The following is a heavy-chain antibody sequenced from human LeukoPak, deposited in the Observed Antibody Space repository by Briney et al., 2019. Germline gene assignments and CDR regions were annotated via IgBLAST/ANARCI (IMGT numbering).Heavy chain of an antibody. D-gene: IGHD5-18*01. J-gene: IGHJ6*02. CDR1: GFTFSSYS. Sequence: KTGGSLRLSCAASGFTFSSYSMNWVRQAPGKGLEWVSSISSSSSYIYYADSVKGRFTISRDNAKNSLYLQMNSLRAEDTAVYYCARSPNTAMVISHTDVWGQGTTVTVSS. CDR2: ISSSSSYI. CDR3: ARSPNTAMVISHTDV. V-gene: IGHV3-21*01.